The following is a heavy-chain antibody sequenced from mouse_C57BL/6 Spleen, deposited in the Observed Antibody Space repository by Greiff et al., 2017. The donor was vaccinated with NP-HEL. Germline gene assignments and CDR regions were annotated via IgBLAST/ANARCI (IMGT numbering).Heavy chain of an antibody. CDR3: ARGRDYYGSIFGY. V-gene: IGHV3-6*01. CDR2: ISYDGSN. J-gene: IGHJ2*01. Sequence: ESGPGLVKPSQSLSLTCSVTGYSITSGYYWNWIRQFPGNKLEWMGYISYDGSNNYNPSLKNRISITRDTSKNQFFLKLNSVTTEDTTTYCCARGRDYYGSIFGYWGKSTTLTVS. CDR1: GYSITSGYY. D-gene: IGHD1-1*01.